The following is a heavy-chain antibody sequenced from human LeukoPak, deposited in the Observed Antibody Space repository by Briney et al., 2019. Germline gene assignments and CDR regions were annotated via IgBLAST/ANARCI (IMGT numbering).Heavy chain of an antibody. J-gene: IGHJ4*02. D-gene: IGHD3-22*01. CDR1: GFTFSSYA. CDR2: ISGSGGST. V-gene: IGHV3-23*01. Sequence: GGSLRLSCAASGFTFSSYAMSWVRQAPGKGLEWVSAISGSGGSTYYADSVKGRFTISRDNSKNTLYLQMNSLRAEDTAVYYCANSSVRYYYDSSGYYYWGQGTLVTVSS. CDR3: ANSSVRYYYDSSGYYY.